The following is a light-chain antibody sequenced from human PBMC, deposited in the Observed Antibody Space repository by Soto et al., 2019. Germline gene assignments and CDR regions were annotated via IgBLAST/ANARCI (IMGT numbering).Light chain of an antibody. CDR2: GNT. V-gene: IGLV1-40*01. Sequence: QSVLTQPPSVSGAPGQRVTISCTGSSSNIGAGYDVHWYQQLPGTAPKLLLYGNTNRPSGVPDRFSGSKSGTSASLAITGLQAEDEADYYCQSYDSSLSGVVFGGGTKRTVL. CDR1: SSNIGAGYD. J-gene: IGLJ2*01. CDR3: QSYDSSLSGVV.